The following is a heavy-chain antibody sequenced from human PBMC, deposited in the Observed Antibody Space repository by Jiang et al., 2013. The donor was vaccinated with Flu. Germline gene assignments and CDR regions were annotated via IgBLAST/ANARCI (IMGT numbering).Heavy chain of an antibody. J-gene: IGHJ4*02. D-gene: IGHD3-22*01. CDR3: ARTPQSNYYDSSENYYFDY. CDR1: GYTFTGYY. CDR2: INPNSGGT. V-gene: IGHV1-2*04. Sequence: VQLVESGAEVKKPGASVKVSCKASGYTFTGYYMHWVRQAPGQGLEWMGWINPNSGGTNYAQKFQGWVTMTRDTSISTAYMELSRLRSDDTAVYYCARTPQSNYYDSSENYYFDYWGQGTLVTVSS.